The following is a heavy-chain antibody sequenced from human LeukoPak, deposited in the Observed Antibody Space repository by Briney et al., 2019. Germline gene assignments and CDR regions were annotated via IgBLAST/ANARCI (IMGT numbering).Heavy chain of an antibody. V-gene: IGHV4-61*02. D-gene: IGHD6-13*01. CDR3: ARYAIAAPAGGMRHAFDI. CDR2: IYTSGST. Sequence: SSQTLSLTCTVSGGSISSGSYYWSWIRQPAGKGLEWIGRIYTSGSTNYNPSLKSRVTISVDTSKNQFSLKLSSVTAADTAVYYCARYAIAAPAGGMRHAFDIWGQGTMVTVSS. J-gene: IGHJ3*02. CDR1: GGSISSGSYY.